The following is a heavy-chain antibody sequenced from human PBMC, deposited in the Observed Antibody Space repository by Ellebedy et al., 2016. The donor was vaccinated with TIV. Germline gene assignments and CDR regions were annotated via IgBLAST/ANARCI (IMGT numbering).Heavy chain of an antibody. CDR3: ARGDWLGFDY. Sequence: SQTLSLTCAISGDSVSRDTAAWNWIRRSPSRGLEWLGRTYYRSKWYNDYALSVKGRITINPDTSKNQFSLQLNSVTPEDTAVYYCARGDWLGFDYWGQGTLVTVSS. V-gene: IGHV6-1*01. D-gene: IGHD2-21*02. J-gene: IGHJ4*02. CDR1: GDSVSRDTAA. CDR2: TYYRSKWYN.